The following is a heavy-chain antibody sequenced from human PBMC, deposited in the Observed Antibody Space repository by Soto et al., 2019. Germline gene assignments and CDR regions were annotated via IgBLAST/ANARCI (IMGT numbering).Heavy chain of an antibody. D-gene: IGHD2-21*02. V-gene: IGHV3-33*01. CDR3: ARADNERVVTHDFQYYYYYYMDV. CDR2: IWYDGSNK. J-gene: IGHJ6*03. CDR1: GFTFSSYG. Sequence: GGSLRLSCAASGFTFSSYGMHWVRQAPGKGLEWVAVIWYDGSNKYYADSVKGRFTISRDNSKNTLYLQMNSLRAEDTAVYYCARADNERVVTHDFQYYYYYYMDVWGKGTTVTVSS.